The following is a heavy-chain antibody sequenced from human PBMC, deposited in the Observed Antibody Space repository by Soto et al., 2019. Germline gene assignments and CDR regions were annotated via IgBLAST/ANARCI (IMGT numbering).Heavy chain of an antibody. D-gene: IGHD6-13*01. CDR1: GGTFSSYT. Sequence: GASVKVSCKASGGTFSSYTISWVRQAPGQGLEWMGRIIPILGIANYAQKFQGRVTITADKSTSTAYMELSSLRSEDTAVYYCARAAAATGYFDYWGQGTLVTVSS. CDR2: IIPILGIA. CDR3: ARAAAATGYFDY. V-gene: IGHV1-69*02. J-gene: IGHJ4*02.